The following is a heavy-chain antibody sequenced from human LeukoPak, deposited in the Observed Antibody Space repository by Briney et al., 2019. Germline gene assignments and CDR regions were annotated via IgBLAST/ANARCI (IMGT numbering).Heavy chain of an antibody. CDR3: AKDYGDYNFDY. CDR2: ISYDGNNK. Sequence: PGGSLRLSCAASGFTFSRYGMHWVRQAPGKGLEWVAVISYDGNNKYYADSVKGRFTISRDNSKNTLYLQMNGLRVEDTAVYYCAKDYGDYNFDYCGHGSLVAVSS. D-gene: IGHD4-17*01. J-gene: IGHJ4*01. V-gene: IGHV3-30*18. CDR1: GFTFSRYG.